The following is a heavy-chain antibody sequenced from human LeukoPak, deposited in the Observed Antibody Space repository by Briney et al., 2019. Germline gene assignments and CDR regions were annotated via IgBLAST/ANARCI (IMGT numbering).Heavy chain of an antibody. J-gene: IGHJ4*02. Sequence: GASEKVSCKASGGTFSSYAISWVRQAPGQGLEWMGGIIPIFGTANYAQKFQGRVTITTDESTSTAYMELSSLRSEDTAVYYCASAVNCTNGVCYTRGYFDYWGQGTLVTVSS. V-gene: IGHV1-69*05. CDR2: IIPIFGTA. CDR3: ASAVNCTNGVCYTRGYFDY. CDR1: GGTFSSYA. D-gene: IGHD2-8*01.